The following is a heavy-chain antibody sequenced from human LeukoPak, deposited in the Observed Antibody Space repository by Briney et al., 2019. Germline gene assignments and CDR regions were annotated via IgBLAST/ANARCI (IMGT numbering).Heavy chain of an antibody. Sequence: ASVKVSYKASGYTFTSYDINWVRQATGQGLEWMGWMNPNSGNTGYAQKFQGRVTMTRNTSISTAYMELSSLRSEDTAVYYCARGFSSGWYPGDAFDIWGQGTMVTVSS. V-gene: IGHV1-8*01. CDR1: GYTFTSYD. CDR3: ARGFSSGWYPGDAFDI. J-gene: IGHJ3*02. CDR2: MNPNSGNT. D-gene: IGHD6-19*01.